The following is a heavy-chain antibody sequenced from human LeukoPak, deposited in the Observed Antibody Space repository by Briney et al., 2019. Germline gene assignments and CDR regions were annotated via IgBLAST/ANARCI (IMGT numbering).Heavy chain of an antibody. J-gene: IGHJ4*02. CDR1: GFTFSSYS. Sequence: GGSLRLSCAASGFTFSSYSMNWVRQAPGKGLEWVSSISSSSYIYYVDSVKGRFTISRDNAKDSLYLQMNSLRAEDTAVYYCAREGLLAAAGTFDYWGQGTLVTVSS. V-gene: IGHV3-21*01. CDR3: AREGLLAAAGTFDY. D-gene: IGHD6-13*01. CDR2: ISSSSYI.